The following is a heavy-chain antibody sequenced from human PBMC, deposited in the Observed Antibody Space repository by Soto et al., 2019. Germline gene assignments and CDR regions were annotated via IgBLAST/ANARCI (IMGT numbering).Heavy chain of an antibody. CDR3: AREFGGILTGSNNWFDP. CDR1: GYTLTELS. Sequence: ASVKVSCKVSGYTLTELSMHWVRQAPGKVLEWMGGFDPEDGETIYAQKFQGRVTMTEDTSTDTAYMELRSLRSDDTAVYYCAREFGGILTGSNNWFDPWGQGTLVTVSS. V-gene: IGHV1-24*01. D-gene: IGHD3-9*01. CDR2: FDPEDGET. J-gene: IGHJ5*02.